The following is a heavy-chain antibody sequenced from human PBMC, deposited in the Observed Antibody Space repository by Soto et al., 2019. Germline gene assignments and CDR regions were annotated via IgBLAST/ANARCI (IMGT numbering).Heavy chain of an antibody. D-gene: IGHD6-6*01. V-gene: IGHV1-46*01. Sequence: ASVKVSCKASGYTFTDYYIHWVRQAPGQGLEWMGLINPSSGYTTYAQKFHGRVTMTRDTSTSTVYMDLNSLRSEDTAVYFCARRNSSSSILDYWGPGTLVTAS. CDR2: INPSSGYT. CDR3: ARRNSSSSILDY. CDR1: GYTFTDYY. J-gene: IGHJ4*02.